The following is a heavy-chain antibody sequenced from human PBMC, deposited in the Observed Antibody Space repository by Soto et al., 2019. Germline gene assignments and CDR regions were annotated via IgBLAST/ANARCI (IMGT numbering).Heavy chain of an antibody. D-gene: IGHD6-25*01. CDR2: INHSGST. J-gene: IGHJ6*02. CDR1: GGSFSGYY. Sequence: SETLSLTCAVYGGSFSGYYWIWIRQPPGKGLEWIGEINHSGSTNYNPSLKSRVTISVDTSKNQFSLKLSSVTAADTAVYYCARGSGGVGMDVWGQGTTVTVSS. CDR3: ARGSGGVGMDV. V-gene: IGHV4-34*01.